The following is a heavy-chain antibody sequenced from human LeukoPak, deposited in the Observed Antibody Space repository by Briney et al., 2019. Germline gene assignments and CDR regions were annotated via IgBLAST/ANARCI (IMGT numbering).Heavy chain of an antibody. Sequence: GGSLRLSCVASGFTFSTFAMIWVRQPPGKGLEWVSSIFPCGGEIHYADSVRGRFTISRDNSKSILSRQMNSLKAEDTATYYCATYRQVLLPFEAWGQGTLVTVSS. CDR1: GFTFSTFA. CDR3: ATYRQVLLPFEA. J-gene: IGHJ4*02. V-gene: IGHV3-23*01. D-gene: IGHD5-18*01. CDR2: IFPCGGEI.